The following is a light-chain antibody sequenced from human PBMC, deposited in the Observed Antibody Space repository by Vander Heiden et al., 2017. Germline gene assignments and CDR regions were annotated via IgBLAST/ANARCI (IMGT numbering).Light chain of an antibody. Sequence: SSVLTQPPSVSVAPGQTARVTCWRNNIGRKSVNWYQQKPGDAPVLVVYDDSDRPSGIPERFSGSNSVNTATLTSSRVEAGDEADYYCQVWDSSSDHWVFGGWTKLTVL. CDR3: QVWDSSSDHWV. J-gene: IGLJ3*02. CDR1: NIGRKS. V-gene: IGLV3-21*02. CDR2: DDS.